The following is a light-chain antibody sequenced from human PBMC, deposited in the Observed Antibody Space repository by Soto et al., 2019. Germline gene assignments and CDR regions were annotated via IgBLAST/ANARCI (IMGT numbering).Light chain of an antibody. CDR1: TSNIGSNY. CDR3: ATWDDSLNGFYV. J-gene: IGLJ1*01. V-gene: IGLV1-47*01. CDR2: RNN. Sequence: SALTQPPSASGTPGQGVAISCSGSTSNIGSNYVYLYQQLPGTAPKLLIYRNNQRPSGVPDRFSGSKSGTSASLAISGLRSDDEADYFCATWDDSLNGFYVFGTGTKVTVL.